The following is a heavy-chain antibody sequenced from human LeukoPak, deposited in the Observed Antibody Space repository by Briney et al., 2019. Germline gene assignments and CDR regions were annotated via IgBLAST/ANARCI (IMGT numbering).Heavy chain of an antibody. Sequence: GGSLRLSCAASGFTFSSYSMNWVRQAPGKGLEWVSSISSSSSYIYYADSVKGRFTISRDNAKNSLYLQMNSLRAEDTAVYYCARASRLAARRLDWFDPWGQGTLVTVSS. CDR2: ISSSSSYI. CDR1: GFTFSSYS. J-gene: IGHJ5*02. D-gene: IGHD6-6*01. V-gene: IGHV3-21*01. CDR3: ARASRLAARRLDWFDP.